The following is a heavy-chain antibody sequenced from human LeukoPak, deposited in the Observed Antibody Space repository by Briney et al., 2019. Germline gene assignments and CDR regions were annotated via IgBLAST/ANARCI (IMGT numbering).Heavy chain of an antibody. Sequence: ASVKVSCKASGGTFSSYAISWVRQAPGQGLEWMGGIIPIFGTANYAQKFQGRVTITTDESTSPAYLELSSLRSEDTAVYYCARAGMAAVGIDWFDPWGQGTLVTVSS. D-gene: IGHD6-13*01. CDR1: GGTFSSYA. V-gene: IGHV1-69*05. CDR3: ARAGMAAVGIDWFDP. CDR2: IIPIFGTA. J-gene: IGHJ5*02.